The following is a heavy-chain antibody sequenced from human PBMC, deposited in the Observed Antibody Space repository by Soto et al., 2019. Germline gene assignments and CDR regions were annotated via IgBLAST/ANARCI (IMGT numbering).Heavy chain of an antibody. CDR3: ARSGAGADAFDI. Sequence: QVQLVESGGGVVQPGRSLRLSCAASGFTFSSYAMHWVRQAPGKGLEWVAVISYDGSNKYYADSVKGRFTISRDNSKNTPYLQMNSLRAEDTAVYYCARSGAGADAFDIWGQGTMVTVSS. CDR2: ISYDGSNK. D-gene: IGHD6-19*01. J-gene: IGHJ3*02. CDR1: GFTFSSYA. V-gene: IGHV3-30-3*01.